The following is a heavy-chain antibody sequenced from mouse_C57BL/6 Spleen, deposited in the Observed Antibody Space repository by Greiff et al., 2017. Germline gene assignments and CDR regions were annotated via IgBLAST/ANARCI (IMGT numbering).Heavy chain of an antibody. Sequence: EVKLMESGGGLVKPGGSLKLSCAASGFTFSSYAMSWVRQTPEKRLEWVATISDGGSYTYYPDNVKGRFTISRDNAKNNLYLLMSHLKSEDTAMYYCARDDFYYAMDYWGQGTSVTVSS. V-gene: IGHV5-4*01. CDR2: ISDGGSYT. CDR3: ARDDFYYAMDY. J-gene: IGHJ4*01. CDR1: GFTFSSYA.